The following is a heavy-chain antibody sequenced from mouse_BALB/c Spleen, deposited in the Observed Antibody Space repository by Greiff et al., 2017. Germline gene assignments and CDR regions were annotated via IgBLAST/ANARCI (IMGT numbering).Heavy chain of an antibody. CDR1: GYSITSDYA. CDR3: ATYYYGSSYDFDY. CDR2: ISYSGST. D-gene: IGHD1-1*01. V-gene: IGHV3-2*02. Sequence: VKLVESGPGLVKPSQSLSLTCTVTGYSITSDYAWNWIRQFPGNKLEWMGYISYSGSTSYNPSLKSRISITRDTSKNQFFLQLNSVTTEDTATYYCATYYYGSSYDFDYWGQGTTLTVSS. J-gene: IGHJ2*01.